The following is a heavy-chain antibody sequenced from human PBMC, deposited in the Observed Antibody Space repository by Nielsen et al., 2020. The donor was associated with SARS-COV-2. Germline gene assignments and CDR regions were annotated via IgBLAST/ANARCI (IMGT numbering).Heavy chain of an antibody. CDR1: GFTFSSYG. D-gene: IGHD3-10*01. J-gene: IGHJ6*02. Sequence: GESLKISCAASGFTFSSYGMHWVRQAPGKGLEWVAVISYDGSNKYYADSVKGRFTISRDNSKNTLYLQMNSLRAEDTAVYYCARVMFDALGVRGVMDVWGQGTTVTVSS. CDR2: ISYDGSNK. V-gene: IGHV3-30*03. CDR3: ARVMFDALGVRGVMDV.